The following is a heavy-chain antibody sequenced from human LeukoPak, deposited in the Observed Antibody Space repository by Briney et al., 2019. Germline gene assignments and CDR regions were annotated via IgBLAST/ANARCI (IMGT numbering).Heavy chain of an antibody. Sequence: GGSLRLSCAASGFTFSSFGMNWVRQAPGKGLEWVSYISGGPFTIYYADSVKGRFTISRDNAKNSLYLQMNGLRDEDTAVYYCARDLISGPYTFDYWGRGILVTVSS. CDR2: ISGGPFTI. CDR3: ARDLISGPYTFDY. D-gene: IGHD1-26*01. J-gene: IGHJ4*02. CDR1: GFTFSSFG. V-gene: IGHV3-48*02.